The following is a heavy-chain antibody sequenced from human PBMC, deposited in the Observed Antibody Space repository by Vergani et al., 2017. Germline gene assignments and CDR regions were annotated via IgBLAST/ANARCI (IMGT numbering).Heavy chain of an antibody. D-gene: IGHD3-10*01. V-gene: IGHV1-18*01. CDR2: ISAYNGNT. Sequence: QVQLVQSGAEVKKPGASVKVSCKASGYTFTSYGISWVRQAPGQGLEWMGWISAYNGNTNYEQKLQGRVTMTTDTSTSTAYMELRSLRSDDTAVYYCARDVAYYYGSGSYYNTRPHDAFDIWGQGTMVTVSS. CDR1: GYTFTSYG. J-gene: IGHJ3*02. CDR3: ARDVAYYYGSGSYYNTRPHDAFDI.